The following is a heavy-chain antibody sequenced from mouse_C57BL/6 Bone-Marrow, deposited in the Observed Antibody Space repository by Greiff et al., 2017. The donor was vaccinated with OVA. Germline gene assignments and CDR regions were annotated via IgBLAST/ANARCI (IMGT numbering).Heavy chain of an antibody. CDR3: ARVLIYDGYWSWFAY. J-gene: IGHJ3*01. V-gene: IGHV2-9-1*01. D-gene: IGHD2-3*01. CDR1: GFSLTSYA. Sequence: QVQLKESGPGLVAPSQSLSITCTVSGFSLTSYAISWVRQPPGKGLEWLGVIWTGGGTNYNSALKSRLSISKDYSKSQVFLKMNSLQTDDTARYYCARVLIYDGYWSWFAYWGQGTLVTVSA. CDR2: IWTGGGT.